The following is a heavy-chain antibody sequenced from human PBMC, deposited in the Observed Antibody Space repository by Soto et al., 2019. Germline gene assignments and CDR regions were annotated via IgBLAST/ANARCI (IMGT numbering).Heavy chain of an antibody. CDR3: ARVISSGSSFDY. V-gene: IGHV1-69*13. J-gene: IGHJ4*02. Sequence: SVKVSCKASGGTFSSYAISWVRQAPGQGLEWMGGIIPIFDTANYAQKFQGRVTITADESTSTAYMELSSLRSEDTAVYHCARVISSGSSFDYWGQGTLVTVSS. CDR1: GGTFSSYA. D-gene: IGHD1-26*01. CDR2: IIPIFDTA.